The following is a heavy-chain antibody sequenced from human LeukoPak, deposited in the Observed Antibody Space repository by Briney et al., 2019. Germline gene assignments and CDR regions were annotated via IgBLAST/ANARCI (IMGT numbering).Heavy chain of an antibody. CDR2: IYHSGST. J-gene: IGHJ3*02. V-gene: IGHV4-4*02. CDR3: ARVGCSGGSCYRSRGAFDI. Sequence: SSETLSLTCAVSGGSMSSGNWWSWVRQPPGKGLEWIGEIYHSGSTNYNSSLKSRVTISVDKSKNQFSLKLSSVTAADTAVYYCARVGCSGGSCYRSRGAFDIWGQGTMVTVSS. D-gene: IGHD2-15*01. CDR1: GGSMSSGNW.